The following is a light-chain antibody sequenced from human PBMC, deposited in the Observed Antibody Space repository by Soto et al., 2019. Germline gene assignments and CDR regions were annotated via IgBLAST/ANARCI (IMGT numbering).Light chain of an antibody. CDR3: TSYTSGATWV. J-gene: IGLJ3*02. CDR2: EVK. Sequence: QSVLTQPASVSGSPGQSITISCTGTSSDVGGYDYVSWYQHHPGKAPKLLIFEVKNRPSGVSNRFSASKSANTASLTISGLQADDEADYYCTSYTSGATWVFGGGTKLTVL. CDR1: SSDVGGYDY. V-gene: IGLV2-14*01.